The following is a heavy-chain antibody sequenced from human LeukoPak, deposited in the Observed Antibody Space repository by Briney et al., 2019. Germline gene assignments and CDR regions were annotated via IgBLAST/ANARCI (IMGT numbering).Heavy chain of an antibody. CDR2: IYPGDSDT. V-gene: IGHV5-51*01. CDR3: ASSGGCGSTSCPGAY. J-gene: IGHJ4*02. Sequence: GESLKISCKGSGYRFTSYWIGWVRQMPGKGLEWMGIIYPGDSDTRYSPSFQGQVTISADKSISTAYLQWSSLKASDTAMYYCASSGGCGSTSCPGAYWGQGTLVTVSS. CDR1: GYRFTSYW. D-gene: IGHD2-2*01.